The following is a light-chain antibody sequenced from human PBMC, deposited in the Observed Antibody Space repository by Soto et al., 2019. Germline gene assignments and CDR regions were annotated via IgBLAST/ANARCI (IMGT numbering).Light chain of an antibody. Sequence: DIQMTQSPATLSASVGDRVTITCRASQSLRESLAWYQQKPGKAPKLLIYAASSLQSGVPSRFSGSGSGTDFTLTISSLQHEDFANYYCQQSYSTPQLTFGGGTKVDIK. V-gene: IGKV1-39*01. J-gene: IGKJ4*01. CDR2: AAS. CDR3: QQSYSTPQLT. CDR1: QSLRES.